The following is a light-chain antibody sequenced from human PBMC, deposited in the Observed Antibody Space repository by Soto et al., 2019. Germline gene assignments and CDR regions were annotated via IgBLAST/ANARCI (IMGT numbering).Light chain of an antibody. CDR2: AAS. Sequence: IHSTMIPSCLSTAVRCIANNICRASQSIKNYLNWYQQKPGKAPKLLIYAASSLQSGVPSWFSGSGSGTEFTSTVCSLQPDDFANYDCQQYNSYSFGQGTKVDIK. J-gene: IGKJ1*01. CDR1: QSIKNY. V-gene: IGKV1-5*02. CDR3: QQYNSYS.